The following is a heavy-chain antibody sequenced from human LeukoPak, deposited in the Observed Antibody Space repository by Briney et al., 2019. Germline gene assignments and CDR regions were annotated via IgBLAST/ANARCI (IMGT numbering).Heavy chain of an antibody. CDR2: IIPIFGTA. J-gene: IGHJ4*02. CDR3: ARSGGYYYGSGSYSTFDY. Sequence: SVKVSCKASGGTFSSYAISWLRQAPGQGLEWMGGIIPIFGTANYAQKFQGRVTITADESTSTAYMELSSLRSEDTAVYYCARSGGYYYGSGSYSTFDYWGQGTLVTVSS. V-gene: IGHV1-69*13. D-gene: IGHD3-10*01. CDR1: GGTFSSYA.